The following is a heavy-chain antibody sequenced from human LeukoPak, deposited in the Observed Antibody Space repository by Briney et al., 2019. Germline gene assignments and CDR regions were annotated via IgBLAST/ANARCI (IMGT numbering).Heavy chain of an antibody. CDR1: GFTFSSYG. D-gene: IGHD2-21*02. Sequence: PGGSLRLSCAASGFTFSSYGMHWVRQAPGKGLEWVAVIWYDGSNKYYADSVKGRFTISRDNSKNTLYLQMNSLRAEDTAVYYCARDHVPTKYIVVVTARYYYYGMDVWGQGTTVTVSS. J-gene: IGHJ6*02. V-gene: IGHV3-33*01. CDR2: IWYDGSNK. CDR3: ARDHVPTKYIVVVTARYYYYGMDV.